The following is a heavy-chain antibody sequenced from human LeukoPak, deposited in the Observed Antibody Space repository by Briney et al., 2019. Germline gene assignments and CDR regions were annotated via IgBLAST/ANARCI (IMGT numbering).Heavy chain of an antibody. D-gene: IGHD6-13*01. V-gene: IGHV4-39*01. CDR3: ASHAAAGTRWDY. Sequence: PSETLSLTCTVSGGSISSSSYYWGWIRQPPGKGLEWIGSIYYSGSTYYNPSLKSRVTISADTSKNQFSLKLSSVTAADTAVYYCASHAAAGTRWDYWGQGTLVTVSS. J-gene: IGHJ4*02. CDR2: IYYSGST. CDR1: GGSISSSSYY.